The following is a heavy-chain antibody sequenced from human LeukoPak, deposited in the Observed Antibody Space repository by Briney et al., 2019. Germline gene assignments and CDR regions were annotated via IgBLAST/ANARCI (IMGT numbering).Heavy chain of an antibody. CDR3: ARDNAYYDFWSGYYMQGINY. D-gene: IGHD3-3*01. CDR1: GYTFTSYG. CDR2: ISAYNGNT. J-gene: IGHJ4*02. Sequence: GASVKVSCKASGYTFTSYGISWVRQAPGQGLEWMGWISAYNGNTNYAQKLQGRVTMTTDTSTSTAYMELRSLRSDDTAVYYCARDNAYYDFWSGYYMQGINYWGQGTLVTVSS. V-gene: IGHV1-18*01.